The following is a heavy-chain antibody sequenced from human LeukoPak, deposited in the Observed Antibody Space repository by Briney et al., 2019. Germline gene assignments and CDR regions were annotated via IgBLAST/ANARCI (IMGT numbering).Heavy chain of an antibody. CDR1: GGSFSGYY. CDR3: ARESAGTGGWFDP. J-gene: IGHJ5*02. D-gene: IGHD6-13*01. Sequence: SETLSLTCAVYGGSFSGYYWSWIRQPPGKGLERIGEINHSGSTNYNPSLKSRLTISVDTSKNQFSLKLSSVTGADTAVYYCARESAGTGGWFDPWGQGTLVTVSS. CDR2: INHSGST. V-gene: IGHV4-34*01.